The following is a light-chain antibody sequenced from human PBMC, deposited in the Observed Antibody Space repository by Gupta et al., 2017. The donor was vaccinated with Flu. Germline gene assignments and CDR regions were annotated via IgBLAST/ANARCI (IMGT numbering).Light chain of an antibody. CDR2: KAS. CDR3: KQLNREEPWT. J-gene: IGKJ1*01. CDR1: QSISTW. Sequence: LSSSVGDRVTITCRASQSISTWVAWDQQKPGKAAKLRIDKASSLESGVPSRLSGSGSGTEYTLTISSMQADDFATDYCKQLNREEPWTCGQGTKVEIK. V-gene: IGKV1-5*03.